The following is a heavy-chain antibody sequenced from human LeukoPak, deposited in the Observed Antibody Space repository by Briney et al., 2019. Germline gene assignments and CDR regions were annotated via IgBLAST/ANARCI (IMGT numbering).Heavy chain of an antibody. CDR2: INPNSGGT. CDR1: GYTFTGYY. J-gene: IGHJ4*02. V-gene: IGHV1-2*02. Sequence: ASVKVSCKASGYTFTGYYMHWVRQAPGQGLEWMGWINPNSGGTNYAQKFQGRVTMTRDTSISTAYMELSRLRSDDTAVYYCARERYYYDSSGYSGIFDYWGQGTLVTVSS. D-gene: IGHD3-22*01. CDR3: ARERYYYDSSGYSGIFDY.